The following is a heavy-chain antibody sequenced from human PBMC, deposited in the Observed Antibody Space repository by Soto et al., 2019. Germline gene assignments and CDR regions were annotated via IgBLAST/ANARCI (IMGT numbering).Heavy chain of an antibody. CDR3: ARDLWGYCGADCYPLDV. CDR1: GFSITSYY. D-gene: IGHD2-21*02. V-gene: IGHV4-59*01. Sequence: SDTLSLTCTVSGFSITSYYWSWIRQPPGKGLEWIGYMYNTGSTIYNPSLKSQVTISVDTSKNQFSLKLNSVTAADTAVYYCARDLWGYCGADCYPLDVWGQGTTVTVS. J-gene: IGHJ6*02. CDR2: MYNTGST.